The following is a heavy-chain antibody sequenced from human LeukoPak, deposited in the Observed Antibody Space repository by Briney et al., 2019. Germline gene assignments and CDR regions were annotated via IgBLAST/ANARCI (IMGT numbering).Heavy chain of an antibody. V-gene: IGHV3-21*01. CDR2: ISSSSSYI. D-gene: IGHD5-24*01. Sequence: GRSLRLSCAASGFTFSSYEMNWVRQAPGKGLEWVSSISSSSSYIYYADSVKGRFTISRDNAKNSLYLQMNSLRAEDTAVYYCARDGYNLVFDYWGQGTLVTVSS. CDR1: GFTFSSYE. CDR3: ARDGYNLVFDY. J-gene: IGHJ4*02.